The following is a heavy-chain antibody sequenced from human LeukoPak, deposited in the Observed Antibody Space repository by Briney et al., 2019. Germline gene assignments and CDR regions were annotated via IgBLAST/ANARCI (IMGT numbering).Heavy chain of an antibody. J-gene: IGHJ4*02. CDR2: ISYDGSNK. CDR3: AKPSSGSSGWYPTFDY. Sequence: GGSLRLSCAASGFTFRNYGMHWVRQAPGKGLEWGAFISYDGSNKYYADSVKGRFTISRDNSKNTLYLQMNSLRAEDTAVYYCAKPSSGSSGWYPTFDYWGQGTLVTVSS. V-gene: IGHV3-30*18. CDR1: GFTFRNYG. D-gene: IGHD6-19*01.